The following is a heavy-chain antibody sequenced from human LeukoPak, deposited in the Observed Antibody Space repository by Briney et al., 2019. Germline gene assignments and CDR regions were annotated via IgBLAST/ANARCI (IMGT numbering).Heavy chain of an antibody. CDR1: GGSVSSGSYY. Sequence: SETLSLTCTVSGGSVSSGSYYWSWIRQPPGKGLEWIGYIYYSGSTNYNPSLKSRVTISVDTSKNQFSLKLSSVTAADTAVYYCARDVRGCYDILTGYYDYGMDVWGQGTTVTVSS. CDR3: ARDVRGCYDILTGYYDYGMDV. V-gene: IGHV4-61*01. CDR2: IYYSGST. J-gene: IGHJ6*02. D-gene: IGHD3-9*01.